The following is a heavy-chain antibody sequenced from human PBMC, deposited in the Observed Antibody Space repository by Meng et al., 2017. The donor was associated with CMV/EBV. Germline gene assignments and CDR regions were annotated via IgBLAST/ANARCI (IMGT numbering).Heavy chain of an antibody. J-gene: IGHJ6*02. CDR1: GGSISSYY. V-gene: IGHV4-4*07. Sequence: SETLSLTCTVSGGSISSYYWSWIRQPAGKGLEWIGRIYTSGSTNYNPSLKSRVTMSVDTSKNQFSLKLSSVTAADTAVYYCARGNGYYYDSSGYPLYYYYYGMDVWGQGTTVTVSS. CDR3: ARGNGYYYDSSGYPLYYYYYGMDV. D-gene: IGHD3-22*01. CDR2: IYTSGST.